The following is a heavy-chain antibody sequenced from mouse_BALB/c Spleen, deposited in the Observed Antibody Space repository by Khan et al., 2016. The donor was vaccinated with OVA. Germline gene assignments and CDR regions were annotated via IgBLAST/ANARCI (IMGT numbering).Heavy chain of an antibody. V-gene: IGHV1-22*01. CDR2: INPNNGGT. CDR3: ARRDYDGYYWFCDV. J-gene: IGHJ1*01. D-gene: IGHD1-2*01. CDR1: GYTFTEYT. Sequence: EVQLQQSGPELVKPGASVKISCKTSGYTFTEYTMHWVKQSHGKSLEWIGRINPNNGGTSYNQKFKGKATLTVDKSSSTAYMELRSLTSEDSAVYYWARRDYDGYYWFCDVWGAGTTVTVSS.